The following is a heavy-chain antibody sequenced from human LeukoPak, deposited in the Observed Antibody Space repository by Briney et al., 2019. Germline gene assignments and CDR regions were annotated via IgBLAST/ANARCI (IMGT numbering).Heavy chain of an antibody. Sequence: SETLSLTCSVSGDSITYFYWSWIRQAAGKGLEWIGRVSSSGSTDYNASLKSRVTMSVDTSKNQLSLKMISVTAADTAVYYCARGRLTTHGFHRGYSYGKGVYYMDVWGKGTTVTVSS. D-gene: IGHD5-18*01. CDR1: GDSITYFY. V-gene: IGHV4-4*07. CDR2: VSSSGST. J-gene: IGHJ6*03. CDR3: ARGRLTTHGFHRGYSYGKGVYYMDV.